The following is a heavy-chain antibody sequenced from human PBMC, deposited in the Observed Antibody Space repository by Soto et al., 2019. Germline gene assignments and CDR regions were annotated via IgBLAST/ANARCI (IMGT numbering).Heavy chain of an antibody. D-gene: IGHD2-2*01. J-gene: IGHJ5*02. CDR3: ERLYCTTSTCESWFDP. CDR2: IDPRDSYV. Sequence: PGESLKISCTGFGYTFNTFWISWVRQMPGKGLEWMGRIDPRDSYVNYSPSFQGHVTISADKSISTAYLQWGSLKASDTAMYYCERLYCTTSTCESWFDPWGQGTLVTVSS. V-gene: IGHV5-10-1*01. CDR1: GYTFNTFW.